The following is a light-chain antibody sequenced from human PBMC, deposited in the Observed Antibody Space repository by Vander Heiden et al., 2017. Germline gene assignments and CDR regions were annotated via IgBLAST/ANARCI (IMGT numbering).Light chain of an antibody. V-gene: IGKV3-11*01. CDR1: QSVSSY. CDR3: QQRRDWPLT. Sequence: EFVLTQSPATLSLSPGERATLSCRASQSVSSYLAWYQQKPGQAPRLLIYDASNRAAGIPARFSCSGSGTDFTLTISSLEPEDFAVYYCQQRRDWPLTFGGGTKVEIK. CDR2: DAS. J-gene: IGKJ4*01.